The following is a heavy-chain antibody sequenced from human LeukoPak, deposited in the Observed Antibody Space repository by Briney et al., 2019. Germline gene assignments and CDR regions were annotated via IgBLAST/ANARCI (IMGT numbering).Heavy chain of an antibody. D-gene: IGHD6-13*01. Sequence: GGSLRLSCAASGFTFSSYSMNWVRQAPGKGLEWVSSISSSSSYIYYADSVKGRFTNSRDNAKNSLYLQMNSLRAEDTAVYYCARGQPGVAAAGNLDYWGQGTLVTVSS. CDR1: GFTFSSYS. J-gene: IGHJ4*02. V-gene: IGHV3-21*01. CDR2: ISSSSSYI. CDR3: ARGQPGVAAAGNLDY.